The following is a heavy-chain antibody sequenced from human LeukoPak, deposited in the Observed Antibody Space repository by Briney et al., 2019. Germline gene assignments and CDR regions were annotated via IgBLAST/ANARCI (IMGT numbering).Heavy chain of an antibody. CDR3: ARGTPSSSGWLYYGMDV. CDR2: ISYDGSNK. D-gene: IGHD6-19*01. V-gene: IGHV3-30-3*01. CDR1: GFTFSTYR. J-gene: IGHJ6*02. Sequence: PGGSLRLSCAASGFTFSTYRMHWVRQVPGKGLEWVAVISYDGSNKYYADSVKGRFTISRDNSKNTLYLQMNSLRAEDTAVYYCARGTPSSSGWLYYGMDVWGQGTTVTVSS.